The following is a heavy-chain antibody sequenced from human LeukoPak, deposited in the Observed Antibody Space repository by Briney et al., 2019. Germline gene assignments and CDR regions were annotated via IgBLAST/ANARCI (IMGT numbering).Heavy chain of an antibody. CDR2: TYFRSKWSKWSY. CDR3: AREVDLLSVTGVDFDS. CDR1: GDSVSSDSVA. Sequence: SQTLSLTCVISGDSVSSDSVAWNWIRQSPSRGLEWLGRTYFRSKWSKWSYDYAAAVESRIFITPDTSKNHVSLHLNSVTPEDTAVYYCAREVDLLSVTGVDFDSWGQGTLVTVSS. D-gene: IGHD2-21*02. J-gene: IGHJ5*01. V-gene: IGHV6-1*01.